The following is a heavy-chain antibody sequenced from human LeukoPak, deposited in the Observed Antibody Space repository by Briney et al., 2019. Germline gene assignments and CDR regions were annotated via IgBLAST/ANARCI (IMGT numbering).Heavy chain of an antibody. V-gene: IGHV3-9*01. CDR1: GFTFDDYA. Sequence: GGSLRLSCAASGFTFDDYAMHWVRQAPGKGPEWVSGISWNSGSIGYADSVKGRFTISRDNAKNSLYLQMNSLRAEDTALYYCAKAMYYYDSSGYSAFDIWGQGTMVTVSS. J-gene: IGHJ3*02. D-gene: IGHD3-22*01. CDR2: ISWNSGSI. CDR3: AKAMYYYDSSGYSAFDI.